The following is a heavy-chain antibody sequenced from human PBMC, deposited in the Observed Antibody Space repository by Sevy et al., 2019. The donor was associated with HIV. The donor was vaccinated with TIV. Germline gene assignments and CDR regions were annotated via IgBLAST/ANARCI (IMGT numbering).Heavy chain of an antibody. D-gene: IGHD3-22*01. Sequence: GGSLRLSCAASGFTFSSYAMSWVRQAPGKGLEWVANIKQDGSEKYYVESVKGRFTNSRDNAKNTLYLQMNSLRADDTAVYYCARVKDDSSGYRFDYWGQGTLVTVSS. CDR2: IKQDGSEK. J-gene: IGHJ4*02. CDR3: ARVKDDSSGYRFDY. CDR1: GFTFSSYA. V-gene: IGHV3-7*01.